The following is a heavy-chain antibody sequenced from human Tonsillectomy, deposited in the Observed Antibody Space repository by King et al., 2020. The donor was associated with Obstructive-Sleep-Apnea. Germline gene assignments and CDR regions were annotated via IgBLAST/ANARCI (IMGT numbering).Heavy chain of an antibody. CDR3: ARITGDSSGHVFYNGVDV. CDR1: GGSINKYN. J-gene: IGHJ6*02. CDR2: IFVSVGT. V-gene: IGHV4-4*09. Sequence: QLQETGPRVGKPLETLSLMCNVSGGSINKYNWSCLWQPPVKCLEWLVDIFVSVGTKDNPSLQSRVTISGDRSRNQFSLKLSPVTAADTAVYFCARITGDSSGHVFYNGVDVWGHGTTVTVSS. D-gene: IGHD6-19*01.